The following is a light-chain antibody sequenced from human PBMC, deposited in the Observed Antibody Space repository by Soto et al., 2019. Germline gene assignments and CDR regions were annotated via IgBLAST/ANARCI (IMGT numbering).Light chain of an antibody. CDR1: SGHSSYA. CDR3: QTWGTGFQV. J-gene: IGLJ2*01. Sequence: QPVLTQPPSASASLGASVKLTCTLSSGHSSYAIAWHQKQPEKGPRYSMDVNNDGSHTKGDGIPDRFSGSSSGAERYLIISSLQSEDEADYYCQTWGTGFQVFGGGTKLTVL. CDR2: VNNDGSH. V-gene: IGLV4-69*01.